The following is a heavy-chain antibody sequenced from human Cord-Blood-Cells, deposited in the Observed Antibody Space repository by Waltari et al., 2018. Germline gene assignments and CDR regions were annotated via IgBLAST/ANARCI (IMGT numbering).Heavy chain of an antibody. CDR2: ISSSSSYI. V-gene: IGHV3-21*01. CDR1: GFTFIRFS. J-gene: IGHJ2*01. Sequence: EVQLVESGGGLVKPGGSLRLSCAASGFTFIRFSRNWVRQAPGKGLEWVSSISSSSSYIYYADSVKGRFTISRDNAKNSLYLQMNSLRAEDTAVYYCARARNWGWDWYFDLWGRGTLVTVSS. D-gene: IGHD7-27*01. CDR3: ARARNWGWDWYFDL.